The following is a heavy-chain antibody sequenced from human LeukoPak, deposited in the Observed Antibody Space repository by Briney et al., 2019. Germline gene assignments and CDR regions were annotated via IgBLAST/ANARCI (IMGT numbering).Heavy chain of an antibody. Sequence: SETLSLTCTVSGGSISSYYWSWIRQPAGKGLEWLGRIYTSGSTNYNPSLKSRVTISVDTSKNQFSLKLSSVTAADTAVYYCAASFYCSSTSCYAGWFDPWGQGTLVTVSS. CDR3: AASFYCSSTSCYAGWFDP. J-gene: IGHJ5*02. CDR1: GGSISSYY. D-gene: IGHD2-2*01. CDR2: IYTSGST. V-gene: IGHV4-4*07.